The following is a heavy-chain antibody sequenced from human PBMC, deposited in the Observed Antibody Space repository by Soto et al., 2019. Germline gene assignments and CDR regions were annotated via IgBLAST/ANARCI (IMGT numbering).Heavy chain of an antibody. J-gene: IGHJ5*02. V-gene: IGHV5-51*01. D-gene: IGHD3-3*01. CDR1: GFIFADFW. CDR2: IHPGDSDT. Sequence: PGESLKISCKASGFIFADFWIGWVRQMPGKGLEWVGIIHPGDSDTRYSPSLQGQVTISADKSVSTTYLQWNSLKASDTAMYDCAKRAYTPDDLTSFDWFDPWGQGTLVTVSS. CDR3: AKRAYTPDDLTSFDWFDP.